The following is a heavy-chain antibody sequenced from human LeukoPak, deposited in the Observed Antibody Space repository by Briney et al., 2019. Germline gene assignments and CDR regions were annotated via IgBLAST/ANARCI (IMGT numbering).Heavy chain of an antibody. CDR1: GGTFSSYA. D-gene: IGHD6-13*01. V-gene: IGHV1-69*13. J-gene: IGHJ4*02. CDR2: IIPIFGTA. Sequence: SVTVSCKASGGTFSSYAISWVRQAPGQGLEWMGGIIPIFGTANYAQKFQGRVTITADESTSTAYMELSSPRSEDTAVYYCAREQQQLVRSLDYWGQGTLVTVSS. CDR3: AREQQQLVRSLDY.